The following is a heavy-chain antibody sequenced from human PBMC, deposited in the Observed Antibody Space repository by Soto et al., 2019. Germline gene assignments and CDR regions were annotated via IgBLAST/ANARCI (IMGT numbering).Heavy chain of an antibody. J-gene: IGHJ4*02. CDR1: GYTFTSYD. CDR3: ARGLVGATTWRHY. CDR2: MNPNRGNT. D-gene: IGHD1-26*01. Sequence: QVQLVQSGAEVKKPGASVTGSCKASGYTFTSYDINWVPQATGQGLEWMGWMNPNRGNTGYAQKFQGRVTMTRNTSISTAYMELSSLRSEDTAVYYCARGLVGATTWRHYWGQGTLVTVSS. V-gene: IGHV1-8*01.